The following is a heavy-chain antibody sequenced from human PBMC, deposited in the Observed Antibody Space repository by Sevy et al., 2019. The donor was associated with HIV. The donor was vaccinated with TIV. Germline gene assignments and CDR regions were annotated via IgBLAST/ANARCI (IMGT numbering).Heavy chain of an antibody. D-gene: IGHD2-2*01. CDR3: ARQSGYCSSTSCYTGWGKTYYYYYGMDV. CDR1: GYSFTSYW. CDR2: IYPGDSDT. Sequence: GESLKISCKGSGYSFTSYWIGWVRQMPGKGLEWMGIIYPGDSDTRYSPSFQGQVTISADKSISTAYLQWSSLKASVTAMYYCARQSGYCSSTSCYTGWGKTYYYYYGMDVWGQGTTVTVSS. J-gene: IGHJ6*02. V-gene: IGHV5-51*01.